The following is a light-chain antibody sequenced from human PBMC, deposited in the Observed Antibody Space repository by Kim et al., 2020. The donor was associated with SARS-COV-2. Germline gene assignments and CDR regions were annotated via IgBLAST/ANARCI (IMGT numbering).Light chain of an antibody. Sequence: ASVGDRARITCRASQSVSGWLACYQQKPGRAPKVLIYDAFTLESGVPSRFSGSGSGTEFTLTISSLQPDDFATYYCQQYDNYPWTFGQGTKMYIK. J-gene: IGKJ1*01. V-gene: IGKV1-5*01. CDR2: DAF. CDR1: QSVSGW. CDR3: QQYDNYPWT.